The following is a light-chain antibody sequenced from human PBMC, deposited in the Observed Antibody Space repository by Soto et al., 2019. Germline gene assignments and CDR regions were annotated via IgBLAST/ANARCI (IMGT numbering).Light chain of an antibody. CDR2: DAS. CDR1: SSDVGGFKY. V-gene: IGLV2-11*01. Sequence: QSVLTQPRSVSRSPGQSVTISCTGTSSDVGGFKYVSWYQQHPGKAPKLIIFDASKRPSGVPDRFSGSKSGYTASLTISGLQGDDEADYYCCSYAANYVRFGGGTKLTVL. CDR3: CSYAANYVR. J-gene: IGLJ2*01.